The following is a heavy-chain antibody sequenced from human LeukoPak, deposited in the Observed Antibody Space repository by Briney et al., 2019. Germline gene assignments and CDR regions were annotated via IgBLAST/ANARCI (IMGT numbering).Heavy chain of an antibody. CDR1: GFTFSSYW. V-gene: IGHV3-74*01. CDR2: INGDGRTT. Sequence: GGSLRLSCAASGFTFSSYWMHWVRQVPGKGLVWVSRINGDGRTTSNADFVEGRFTISRDNAKNSLYLQMNSLRDEDTAVYYCARHIAVAGTWAYDYWGQGTLVTVSS. J-gene: IGHJ4*02. CDR3: ARHIAVAGTWAYDY. D-gene: IGHD6-19*01.